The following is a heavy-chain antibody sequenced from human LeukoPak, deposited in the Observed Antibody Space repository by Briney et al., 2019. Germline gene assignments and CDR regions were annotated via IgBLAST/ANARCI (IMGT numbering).Heavy chain of an antibody. CDR3: ARDGSRFVTMNWFDP. J-gene: IGHJ5*02. V-gene: IGHV4-59*01. D-gene: IGHD3-10*01. CDR2: IYYSGST. Sequence: NTSETLSLTCAVYGGSFSSYYWSWIRQPPGKGLEWIGYIYYSGSTNYNPSLKSRVTISVDTSKNQFSLKLNSVTAADTAMYYCARDGSRFVTMNWFDPWGQGTLVTVSS. CDR1: GGSFSSYY.